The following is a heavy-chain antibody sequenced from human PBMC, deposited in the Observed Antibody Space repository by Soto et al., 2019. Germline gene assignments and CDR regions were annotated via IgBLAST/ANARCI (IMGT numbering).Heavy chain of an antibody. CDR1: GYSFTSYW. CDR3: AGPSIARYCCYGMDV. D-gene: IGHD6-6*01. J-gene: IGHJ6*02. Sequence: LKTSYKGSGYSFTSYWIAWMRQLPGKGLEWMWIIYPGDSDTRYSPSFQGQVTISADKSISTAYLQWSSLKASDTAMYYCAGPSIARYCCYGMDVWGQGTTVTVAS. V-gene: IGHV5-51*01. CDR2: IYPGDSDT.